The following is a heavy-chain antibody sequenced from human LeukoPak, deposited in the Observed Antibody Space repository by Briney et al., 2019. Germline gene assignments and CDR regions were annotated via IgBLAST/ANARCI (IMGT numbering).Heavy chain of an antibody. Sequence: ASVKVSCKTSGYTFTSYDISWVRPAPGQGPEWLGWINTNNGNTHYAQSLQDRVTLTTDTSTSTAYMELRSLKSDDTAVYYCARGVSGVTPPWGQGTLVIVSS. CDR3: ARGVSGVTPP. CDR1: GYTFTSYD. J-gene: IGHJ5*02. CDR2: INTNNGNT. V-gene: IGHV1-18*01. D-gene: IGHD4-23*01.